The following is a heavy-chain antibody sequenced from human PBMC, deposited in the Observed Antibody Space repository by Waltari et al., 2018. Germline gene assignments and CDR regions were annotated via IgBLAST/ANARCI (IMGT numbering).Heavy chain of an antibody. D-gene: IGHD3-10*01. CDR3: ARGGSSPIYGVDV. CDR1: GYAFNNYH. J-gene: IGHJ6*02. V-gene: IGHV1-2*02. CDR2: TYTDSYFI. Sequence: QVHLVQSGAEVKKTGASVKISCKASGYAFNNYHTNWVSLDSGEGPEWMGVTYTDSYFIRYAHRFQGRMTMTWDTSRLTSYFYFKRLISSDTTLYFGARGGSSPIYGVDVWGQGTAVTVSS.